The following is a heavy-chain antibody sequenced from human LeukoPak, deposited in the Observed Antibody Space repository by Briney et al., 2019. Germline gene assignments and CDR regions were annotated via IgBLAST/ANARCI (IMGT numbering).Heavy chain of an antibody. CDR2: IKQDGSEK. V-gene: IGHV3-7*04. CDR3: ARERILWFGELFA. J-gene: IGHJ4*02. Sequence: ANIKQDGSEKYYADSVKGRFTISRDNAKNSLYLQMNSLRAEDTAVYYCARERILWFGELFAGGQGTLVTVSS. D-gene: IGHD3-10*01.